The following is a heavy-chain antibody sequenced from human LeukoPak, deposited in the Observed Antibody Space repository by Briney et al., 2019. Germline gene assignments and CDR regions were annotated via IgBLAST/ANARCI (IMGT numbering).Heavy chain of an antibody. D-gene: IGHD4-23*01. CDR3: ARHDFGGNSGDY. V-gene: IGHV3-11*01. CDR2: IGTSSSTI. CDR1: GFTFSDYY. J-gene: IGHJ4*02. Sequence: GGSLRLSCAASGFTFSDYYMSWIRQAPGKGLEWVSYIGTSSSTIYYADSVKGRFTISRDNARNSLYLQMNSLRDEDTAVYYCARHDFGGNSGDYWGQGTLVTVSS.